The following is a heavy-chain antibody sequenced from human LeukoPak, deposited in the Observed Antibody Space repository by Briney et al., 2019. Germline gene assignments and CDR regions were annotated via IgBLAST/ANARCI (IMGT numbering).Heavy chain of an antibody. J-gene: IGHJ5*02. D-gene: IGHD2-8*01. CDR1: GSSISSYY. V-gene: IGHV4-59*01. Sequence: SETLSLTCTVSGSSISSYYWSWIRQPPGKGLEWIGYIYYSGSTNYNPSLKSRVTISVDTSKNQFSLKLSSVTAADTAMYYCARVYCTNGVCYNSRGWFDPWGQGTLVTVSS. CDR3: ARVYCTNGVCYNSRGWFDP. CDR2: IYYSGST.